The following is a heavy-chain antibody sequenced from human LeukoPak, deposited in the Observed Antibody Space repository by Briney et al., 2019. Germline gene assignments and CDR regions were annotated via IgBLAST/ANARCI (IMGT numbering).Heavy chain of an antibody. V-gene: IGHV4-39*01. CDR1: GGSISSSSYY. D-gene: IGHD3-3*01. Sequence: PSETLSLTCTVSGGSISSSSYYWGWIRQPPGKGLEWIGSIYYSGSTYYNPSLKSRVTISVDTSKNQFSLKLSSVTAADTAVYYCARQGYDFWSGYYYWYFDYWGQGTLVTVSS. J-gene: IGHJ4*02. CDR3: ARQGYDFWSGYYYWYFDY. CDR2: IYYSGST.